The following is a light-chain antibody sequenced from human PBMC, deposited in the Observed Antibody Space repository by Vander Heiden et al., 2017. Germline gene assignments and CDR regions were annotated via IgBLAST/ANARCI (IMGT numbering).Light chain of an antibody. CDR1: QSVSRY. J-gene: IGKJ1*01. CDR3: QQHSSWPRT. V-gene: IGKV3-15*01. Sequence: EIVMTQSPATLSVSPWERATLSCRASQSVSRYLAWYQQKPGQAPRLLIFETSTRATGIPARFSGSGSGTEFTLSISSLQSEDFAVYYCQQHSSWPRTFGQRTKVEIK. CDR2: ETS.